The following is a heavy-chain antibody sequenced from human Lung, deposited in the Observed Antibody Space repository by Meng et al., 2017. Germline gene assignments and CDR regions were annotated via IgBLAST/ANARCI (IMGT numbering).Heavy chain of an antibody. Sequence: QVKLVRAGAEVQKPAPSGKVSCKASGTTIPDYLLHWVRRAPGQGLEWMGRINPKSGDTHYAQRFQGRVTMTGDTSISTAYMELSGLRSDDTAMYYCARDEDISAAGKLFGDYWGQGTLVTVSS. V-gene: IGHV1-2*06. CDR2: INPKSGDT. CDR1: GTTIPDYL. D-gene: IGHD6-13*01. CDR3: ARDEDISAAGKLFGDY. J-gene: IGHJ4*02.